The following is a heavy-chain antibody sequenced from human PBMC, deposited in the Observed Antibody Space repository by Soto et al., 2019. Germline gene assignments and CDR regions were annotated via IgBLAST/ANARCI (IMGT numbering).Heavy chain of an antibody. CDR1: GGSISSYY. CDR3: ARVAKIFGVVPEY. V-gene: IGHV4-59*01. CDR2: IYYSGST. J-gene: IGHJ4*02. Sequence: PSETLSLTCTVSGGSISSYYWIWIRQPPGKGLEWIGYIYYSGSTNYNPSLRSRVTISVDTSKNQFSLKLSSVTAADTAVYYCARVAKIFGVVPEYWGQGTLVTVSS. D-gene: IGHD3-3*01.